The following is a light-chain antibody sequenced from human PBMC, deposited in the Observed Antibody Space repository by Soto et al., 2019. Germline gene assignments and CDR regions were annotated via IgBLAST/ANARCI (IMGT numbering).Light chain of an antibody. CDR1: QTISNW. Sequence: DIQMTQSPSTLSASVGDRVTITCRASQTISNWLAWYQQKPGKAPKVLIFDASTLDGGVPSRFSGRRSGTDFTLTISSLQPSDFATYYCQQYNTYPLTFGGWTKVEI. CDR3: QQYNTYPLT. CDR2: DAS. V-gene: IGKV1-5*01. J-gene: IGKJ4*01.